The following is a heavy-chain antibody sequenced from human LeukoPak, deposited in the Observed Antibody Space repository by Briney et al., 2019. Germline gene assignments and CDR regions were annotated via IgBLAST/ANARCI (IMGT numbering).Heavy chain of an antibody. V-gene: IGHV3-23*01. CDR2: ISGSGGST. Sequence: HPGGSLRLSCAASGFTFSSYAMSWVRQPPGKGLEWVSAISGSGGSTYYADSVKGRFTISRDNSKNTPYLQMNSLRAEDTAVYYCAKGGEDSSSWFKYFDYWGQGTLVTVSS. J-gene: IGHJ4*02. D-gene: IGHD6-13*01. CDR3: AKGGEDSSSWFKYFDY. CDR1: GFTFSSYA.